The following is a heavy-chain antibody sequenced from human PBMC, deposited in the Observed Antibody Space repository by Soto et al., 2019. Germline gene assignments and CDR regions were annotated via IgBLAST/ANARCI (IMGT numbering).Heavy chain of an antibody. V-gene: IGHV4-59*01. CDR2: IYYSGST. CDR1: GGSISSYY. CDR3: ARGKYQLLDDY. Sequence: SETLSLTCTVSGGSISSYYWSWIRQPPGKGLEWIGYIYYSGSTNYNPSLKSRVTISVDTSKNQFSLKLSSVTAADTAVYYCARGKYQLLDDYWGQGTLVTVSS. D-gene: IGHD2-2*01. J-gene: IGHJ4*02.